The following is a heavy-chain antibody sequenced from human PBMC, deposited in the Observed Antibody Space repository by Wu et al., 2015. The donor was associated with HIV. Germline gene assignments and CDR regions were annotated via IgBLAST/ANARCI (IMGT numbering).Heavy chain of an antibody. D-gene: IGHD6-13*01. CDR1: GYTFTAYY. Sequence: QVQLVQSGAEVKKPGASVKVSCKASGYTFTAYYMHWVRQAPGQGLEWMGWINPYNGDTNYAQKFQGRVTMTTATSTSTAYMELRSLRSDDTAVYYCAREPLAAAGDYWYFDLWGRGTLVTVSS. J-gene: IGHJ2*01. CDR3: AREPLAAAGDYWYFDL. CDR2: INPYNGDT. V-gene: IGHV1-2*02.